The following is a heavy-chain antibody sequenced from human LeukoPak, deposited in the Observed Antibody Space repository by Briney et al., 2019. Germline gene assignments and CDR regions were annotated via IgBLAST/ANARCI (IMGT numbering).Heavy chain of an antibody. D-gene: IGHD1-26*01. CDR3: ARDIAGATKGGWFDT. Sequence: RASVKVSCKASGYTFTNYDINWVRQATGQGLEWMGWMNPNSGNTGYAQKFQGRVTMTRNTSISTAYMELSSLRSGDTALYYCARDIAGATKGGWFDTWGQGTPVTVSS. CDR2: MNPNSGNT. CDR1: GYTFTNYD. J-gene: IGHJ5*02. V-gene: IGHV1-8*01.